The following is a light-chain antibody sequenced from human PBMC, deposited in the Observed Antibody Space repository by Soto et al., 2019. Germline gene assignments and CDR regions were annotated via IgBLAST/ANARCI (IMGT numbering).Light chain of an antibody. CDR1: QSVSKY. V-gene: IGKV3-20*01. CDR3: QQYGGSPQT. J-gene: IGKJ1*01. CDR2: GAS. Sequence: EIVLTQSPGTLALSPGEGDTLSCRASQSVSKYLAWYQQKPSQAPRLLIYGASSRATGIPDSFSGSGSGTDFTLTISILEPEDFAVYYCQQYGGSPQTFGQGTKVDIK.